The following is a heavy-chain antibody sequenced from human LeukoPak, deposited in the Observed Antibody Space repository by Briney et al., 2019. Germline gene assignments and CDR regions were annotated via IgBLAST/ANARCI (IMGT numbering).Heavy chain of an antibody. V-gene: IGHV3-30*02. CDR3: AKEIAAKGFFYYYYMDV. Sequence: GGSLRLSCAASGVTFSSYGMHWVRQAPGKGLEWVAFIRYDGSNKYYADSVKGRFTISRDNSKNTLYLQMNSLRAEDTAVYYCAKEIAAKGFFYYYYMDVWGKGTTVTVPS. D-gene: IGHD6-13*01. J-gene: IGHJ6*03. CDR2: IRYDGSNK. CDR1: GVTFSSYG.